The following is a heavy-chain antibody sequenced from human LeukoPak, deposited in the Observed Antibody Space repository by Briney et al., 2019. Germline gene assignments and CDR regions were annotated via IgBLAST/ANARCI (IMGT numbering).Heavy chain of an antibody. J-gene: IGHJ4*02. Sequence: PSETLSLTCTVSGGSISSSYYYWGWIRQPPGKGLEWIGSIYYSGSTYYNPSLKSRVTISVDTSKNQFSLKLRSVTAADTAVYYCARDRRAVAGPFDYWGQGTLVTVSS. CDR1: GGSISSSYYY. D-gene: IGHD6-19*01. CDR3: ARDRRAVAGPFDY. CDR2: IYYSGST. V-gene: IGHV4-39*02.